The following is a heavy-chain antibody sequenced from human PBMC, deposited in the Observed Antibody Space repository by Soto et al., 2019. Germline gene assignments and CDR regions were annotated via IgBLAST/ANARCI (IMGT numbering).Heavy chain of an antibody. CDR2: ITWNGVNT. CDR1: GFRFDDYN. CDR3: ARETFSFGSALDV. J-gene: IGHJ6*02. D-gene: IGHD3-3*01. Sequence: PGGSLRLSCAASGFRFDDYNIHWVRQAPWKGLEWVSLITWNGVNTYYADSVKGRFTISREGTTQSVSLQMTGLKREDTGLYYCARETFSFGSALDVFGRGTTVPFCS. V-gene: IGHV3-43*01.